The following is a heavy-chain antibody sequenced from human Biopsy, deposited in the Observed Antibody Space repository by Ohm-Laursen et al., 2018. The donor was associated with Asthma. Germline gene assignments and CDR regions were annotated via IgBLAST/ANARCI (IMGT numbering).Heavy chain of an antibody. Sequence: SSVKVSCKASGYTFINYAIHWVRQAPGHSLEWMGWINAANGNTKYSQKFQGRLTISRDTSASTAYMDLSRLRSEDTAVYYCARTYYDFLTGQVNDAFALWGQGTMVTVSS. V-gene: IGHV1-3*01. D-gene: IGHD3-9*01. CDR2: INAANGNT. CDR1: GYTFINYA. CDR3: ARTYYDFLTGQVNDAFAL. J-gene: IGHJ3*01.